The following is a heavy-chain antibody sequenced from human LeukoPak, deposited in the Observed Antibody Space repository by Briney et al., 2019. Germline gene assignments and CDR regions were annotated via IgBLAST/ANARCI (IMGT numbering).Heavy chain of an antibody. J-gene: IGHJ4*02. Sequence: SETLSLTCTVSGGSISSSSYYWGWIRQPPGTGLEWIGSIYSSGSTYYNPSLKSRVTISVDTSKNQFSLKLSSVTATDTSVYYCARQKAPVDRMVRGGVAPADLTCDYWGQGTLVTVSS. CDR2: IYSSGST. V-gene: IGHV4-39*01. CDR3: ARQKAPVDRMVRGGVAPADLTCDY. D-gene: IGHD3-10*01. CDR1: GGSISSSSYY.